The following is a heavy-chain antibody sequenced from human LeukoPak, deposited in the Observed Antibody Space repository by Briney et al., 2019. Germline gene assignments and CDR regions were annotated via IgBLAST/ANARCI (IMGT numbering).Heavy chain of an antibody. V-gene: IGHV3-23*01. Sequence: GGSLRLSCAASGFTFSSYAMSWVRQAPGKGLEWVSAISGSGGSTYYADSVKGRFTISRDDSNNTVYLQMNSLRAEDTALYYCARDSRGGWSGYFDFWGQGTLVTVSS. D-gene: IGHD6-19*01. CDR1: GFTFSSYA. J-gene: IGHJ4*02. CDR2: ISGSGGST. CDR3: ARDSRGGWSGYFDF.